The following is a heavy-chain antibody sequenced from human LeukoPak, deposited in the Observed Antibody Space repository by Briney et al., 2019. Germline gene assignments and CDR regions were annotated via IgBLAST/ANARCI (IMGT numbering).Heavy chain of an antibody. CDR1: GGSISSYY. CDR3: ARIPVETNYYYYYGMDV. Sequence: SETLSLTCTVSGGSISSYYWSWIRQPPGKGLEWIGYIYYSGSTNYNPSLKSRVTISVDTSKNQFSLKLSSVTAADTAVYYSARIPVETNYYYYYGMDVWGQGTTVTVSS. J-gene: IGHJ6*02. D-gene: IGHD4-23*01. CDR2: IYYSGST. V-gene: IGHV4-59*01.